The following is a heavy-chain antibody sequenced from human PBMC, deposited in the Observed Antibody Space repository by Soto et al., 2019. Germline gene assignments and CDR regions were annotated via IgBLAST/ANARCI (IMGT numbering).Heavy chain of an antibody. CDR2: INWNGGST. Sequence: GSLRLSCAASGFTFDDYGLTWVRQAPGKGLEWVSGINWNGGSTRYADSVNGRFTISRDNAKNSLYLQMNSLRAEDTALYYCARVPHYDILTGPDYWGQGTLVTVSS. J-gene: IGHJ4*02. V-gene: IGHV3-20*04. CDR3: ARVPHYDILTGPDY. D-gene: IGHD3-9*01. CDR1: GFTFDDYG.